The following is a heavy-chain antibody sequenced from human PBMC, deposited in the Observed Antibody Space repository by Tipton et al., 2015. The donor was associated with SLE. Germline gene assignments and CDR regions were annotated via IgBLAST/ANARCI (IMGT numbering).Heavy chain of an antibody. J-gene: IGHJ4*02. D-gene: IGHD6-25*01. V-gene: IGHV1-8*01. Sequence: QVQLVQSGAEVKKPGASVKVSCKASGYTFTNYDINWVRQATGQGLEWMGWMNPNSGYTGYAQKFQGRVPMTRNTSISTAYMELSSLKSEDTALYYCARDAASRASDYWGQGPLVPVSS. CDR1: GYTFTNYD. CDR3: ARDAASRASDY. CDR2: MNPNSGYT.